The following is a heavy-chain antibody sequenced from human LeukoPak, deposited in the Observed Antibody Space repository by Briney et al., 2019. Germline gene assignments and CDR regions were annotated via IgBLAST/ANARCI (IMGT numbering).Heavy chain of an antibody. CDR2: INHSGST. V-gene: IGHV4-34*01. CDR1: GGSFSGYY. Sequence: SETLSLACAVYGGSFSGYYWSWIRQPPGKGLEWIGEINHSGSTNYNPSLKSRVTISVDTSKNQFSLKLSSVTAADTAVYYCARAPPTPTDIVVVPADRPYYYYGMDVWGQGTTVTVSS. D-gene: IGHD2-2*01. J-gene: IGHJ6*02. CDR3: ARAPPTPTDIVVVPADRPYYYYGMDV.